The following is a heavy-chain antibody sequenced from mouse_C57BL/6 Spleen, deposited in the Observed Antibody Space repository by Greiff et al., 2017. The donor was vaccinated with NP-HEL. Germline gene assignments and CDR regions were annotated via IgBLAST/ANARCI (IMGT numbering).Heavy chain of an antibody. V-gene: IGHV2-5*01. D-gene: IGHD1-1*01. J-gene: IGHJ1*03. Sequence: QVQLQQSGPGLVQPSQSLSITCTVSGFSLTSYGVHWVRQSPGKGLEWLGVIWRGGSTDYNAAFMSRLSITKDNSKSQVFFKMNSLQADDTAIYYCAKETYYYGSSYWYFDVWGTGTTVTVSS. CDR3: AKETYYYGSSYWYFDV. CDR2: IWRGGST. CDR1: GFSLTSYG.